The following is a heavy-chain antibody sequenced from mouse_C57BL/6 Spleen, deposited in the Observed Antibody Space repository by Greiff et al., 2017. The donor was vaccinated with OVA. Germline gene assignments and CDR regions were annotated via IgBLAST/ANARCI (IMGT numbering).Heavy chain of an antibody. Sequence: EVNLVESGGGLVKPGGSLKLSCAASGFTFSDYGMHWVRQAPEKGLEWVAYISSGSSTIYYADTVKGRFTISRDNAKNTLFLQMTSLRSEDTAMYYCATYYYGSGYAMDYWGQGTSVTVSS. V-gene: IGHV5-17*01. CDR2: ISSGSSTI. CDR3: ATYYYGSGYAMDY. CDR1: GFTFSDYG. J-gene: IGHJ4*01. D-gene: IGHD1-1*01.